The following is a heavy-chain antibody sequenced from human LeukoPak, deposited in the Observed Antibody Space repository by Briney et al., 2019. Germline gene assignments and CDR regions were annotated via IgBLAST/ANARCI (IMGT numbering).Heavy chain of an antibody. CDR3: AKDHNYYGSGRRPNY. J-gene: IGHJ4*02. CDR1: GFTFDDYA. Sequence: GGSLRLSCAASGFTFDDYAMHWVRQVPGKGLEWVAVISYDGSNKYYADSVKGRFTISRDNSKNTLYLQMNSLRAEDTAVYYCAKDHNYYGSGRRPNYWGQGTLVTVSS. V-gene: IGHV3-30*18. D-gene: IGHD3-10*01. CDR2: ISYDGSNK.